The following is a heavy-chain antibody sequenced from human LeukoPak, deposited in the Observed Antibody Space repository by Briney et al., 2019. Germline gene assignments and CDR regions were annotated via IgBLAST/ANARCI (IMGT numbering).Heavy chain of an antibody. V-gene: IGHV1-18*01. CDR1: GYTFTSYG. D-gene: IGHD3-16*01. J-gene: IGHJ4*02. CDR3: ARDWGSIKVITDY. CDR2: ISSNSDNT. Sequence: ASVKVSCKATGYTFTSYGISWVRQAPGQGLEWMGWISSNSDNTNYAQKLQGRVTMTTDTSTSSAYMELRSLRSDDTAVYYCARDWGSIKVITDYWGQGTLVTVSS.